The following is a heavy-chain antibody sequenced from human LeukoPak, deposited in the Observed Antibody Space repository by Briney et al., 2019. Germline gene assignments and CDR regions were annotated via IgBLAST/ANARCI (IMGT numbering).Heavy chain of an antibody. Sequence: GGSLRLSCAASGFTFSGSAIHWVRQASGKGLEWVGRIRSKINTYATAYAASVKGRFTISRDDSKNTAYLQMNSLKTEDTAVYHCAVLEGLSWGQGTLVAVSS. V-gene: IGHV3-73*01. J-gene: IGHJ4*02. CDR1: GFTFSGSA. D-gene: IGHD2-8*01. CDR2: IRSKINTYAT. CDR3: AVLEGLS.